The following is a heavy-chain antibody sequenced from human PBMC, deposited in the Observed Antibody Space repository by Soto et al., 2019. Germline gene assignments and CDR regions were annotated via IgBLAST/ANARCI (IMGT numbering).Heavy chain of an antibody. CDR2: IYYGGST. D-gene: IGHD3-10*01. J-gene: IGHJ5*02. V-gene: IGHV4-31*03. CDR3: ARGFGDGSSIDQENWFDP. Sequence: PSETLSLTCTVSGDSISSGGYYWSWIRQHPGKGLEWIGYIYYGGSTYYNPSLKSRVTISVDTSKNQFSLKLSSVTAADTAVYYCARGFGDGSSIDQENWFDPWGQGTLVTVSS. CDR1: GDSISSGGYY.